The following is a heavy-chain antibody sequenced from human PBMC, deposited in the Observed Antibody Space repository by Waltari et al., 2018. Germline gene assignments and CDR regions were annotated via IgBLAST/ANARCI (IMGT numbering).Heavy chain of an antibody. J-gene: IGHJ6*03. CDR2: INNSGST. D-gene: IGHD2-2*01. Sequence: QVQLQQWGAGLLKPSETLSLTCAVYGGSFSGYYWSWIRQPPGKGREWIGEINNSGSTNYNPSLKSRVTISVDTSKNQFSLKLSSVTAADTAVYYCARDIVVVPAARDGYYYYYMDVWGKGTTVTISS. V-gene: IGHV4-34*01. CDR1: GGSFSGYY. CDR3: ARDIVVVPAARDGYYYYYMDV.